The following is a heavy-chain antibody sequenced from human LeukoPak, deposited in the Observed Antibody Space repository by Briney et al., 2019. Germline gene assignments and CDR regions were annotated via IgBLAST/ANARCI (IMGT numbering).Heavy chain of an antibody. V-gene: IGHV3-23*01. J-gene: IGHJ4*02. D-gene: IGHD3-9*01. CDR3: AKRVRYFDWLLLGPENYFDY. CDR2: ISGSGGST. CDR1: GFTLSSYA. Sequence: GGSLRLSCAASGFTLSSYAMSWGRQAPGKGLEWVSAISGSGGSTNYADSVRGRFTISRDNSKPTLYLQMNSLRAEHTAVYYCAKRVRYFDWLLLGPENYFDYWGQGTLVTVSS.